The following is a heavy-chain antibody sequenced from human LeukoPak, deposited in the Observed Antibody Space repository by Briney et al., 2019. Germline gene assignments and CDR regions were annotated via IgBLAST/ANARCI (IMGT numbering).Heavy chain of an antibody. V-gene: IGHV5-51*01. CDR2: IYPGDSDT. Sequence: GESLKISCKGSGYNFTNYWIGWVRQMPGKGLEWMVIIYPGDSDTTYSPSFKGQVTISADKSINTASLQWSSLKASDTAMYYCARRGSGSYYFDYWGQGTLVIVSS. CDR1: GYNFTNYW. D-gene: IGHD1-26*01. CDR3: ARRGSGSYYFDY. J-gene: IGHJ4*02.